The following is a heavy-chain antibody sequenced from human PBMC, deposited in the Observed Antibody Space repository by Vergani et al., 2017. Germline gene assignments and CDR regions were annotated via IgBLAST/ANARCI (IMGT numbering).Heavy chain of an antibody. J-gene: IGHJ5*02. Sequence: QVQLVQSGAEVKKPGASVKVSCKASGYTFTSYGISWVRQAPGQGLEWMGGIIPIFGTANYAQKFQGRVTITADESTSTAYMELSSLRSEDTAVYYCARALYPSPAPIKPGLSGGSCYSPWGQGTLVTVSS. V-gene: IGHV1-69*13. CDR2: IIPIFGTA. CDR1: GYTFTSYG. CDR3: ARALYPSPAPIKPGLSGGSCYSP. D-gene: IGHD2-15*01.